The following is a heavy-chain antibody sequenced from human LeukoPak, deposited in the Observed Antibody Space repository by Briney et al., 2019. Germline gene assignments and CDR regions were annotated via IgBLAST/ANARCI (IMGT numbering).Heavy chain of an antibody. CDR1: GGSFSGYY. Sequence: PSETLSLTCAVYGGSFSGYYWSWIRQPPGKGLEWIGEINHSGSTNYNPSLKSRVTISVDTSKNQFSLKLSSVTAADTAVYYCARSSTSDESSLSYFDYWGQGTLVTVSS. CDR3: ARSSTSDESSLSYFDY. CDR2: INHSGST. V-gene: IGHV4-34*01. J-gene: IGHJ4*02. D-gene: IGHD2-2*01.